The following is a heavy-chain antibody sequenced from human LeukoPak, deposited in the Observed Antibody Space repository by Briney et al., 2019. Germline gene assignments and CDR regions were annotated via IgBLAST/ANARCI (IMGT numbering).Heavy chain of an antibody. J-gene: IGHJ6*02. V-gene: IGHV3-30*18. Sequence: GGSLRLSCAASEFIFRSYGMHWVRQAPGKGLEWVAVISYDGSNKYYADSVKGRFTISRDESKNTLHLQVNSLRAEDTAVYYCAKDQRAYSGHDSYQSYGMDVWGQGTTVTVSS. CDR1: EFIFRSYG. CDR3: AKDQRAYSGHDSYQSYGMDV. D-gene: IGHD5-12*01. CDR2: ISYDGSNK.